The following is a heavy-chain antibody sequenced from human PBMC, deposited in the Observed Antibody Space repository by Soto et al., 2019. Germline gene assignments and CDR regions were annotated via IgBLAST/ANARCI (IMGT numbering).Heavy chain of an antibody. Sequence: QVQLVQSGAEVKRPGASVKVFCKASGYTFTTHTMHWVRKAPGQGLEWMGWMNGGNGNTKYSQKFQGRVTFTRETFAITAYMELSSLRSEDTSVYYCTRIETDYWGQGTLVTVSS. V-gene: IGHV1-3*01. CDR3: TRIETDY. J-gene: IGHJ4*02. CDR2: MNGGNGNT. CDR1: GYTFTTHT.